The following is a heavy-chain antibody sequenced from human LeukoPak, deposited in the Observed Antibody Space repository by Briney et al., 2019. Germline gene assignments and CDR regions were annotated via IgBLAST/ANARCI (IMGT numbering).Heavy chain of an antibody. CDR2: ISSSDNTI. CDR3: AKSVIYPDAFDI. V-gene: IGHV3-48*01. Sequence: GGSLRLSCAASGFAFSDYSMNWVRQAPGKGLEWVSYISSSDNTIHYADSVKGRFTISRDNSKNTLYLQMNSLRAEDTAVYYCAKSVIYPDAFDIWGQGTMVTVSS. J-gene: IGHJ3*02. D-gene: IGHD2/OR15-2a*01. CDR1: GFAFSDYS.